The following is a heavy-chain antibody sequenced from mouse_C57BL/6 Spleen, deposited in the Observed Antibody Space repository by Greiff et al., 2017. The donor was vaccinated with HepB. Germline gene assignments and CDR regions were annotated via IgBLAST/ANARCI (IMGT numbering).Heavy chain of an antibody. D-gene: IGHD1-1*01. J-gene: IGHJ1*03. V-gene: IGHV5-17*01. CDR2: ISSGSSTI. Sequence: EVQLVESGGGLVKPGGSLKLSCAASGFTFSDYGMHWVRQAPEKGLEWVAYISSGSSTIYYADTVKGRFTISRDNAKKTLFLQMTRLRSEDTARYYCARHHYGSSHWYFDVWGTGTTVTVSS. CDR3: ARHHYGSSHWYFDV. CDR1: GFTFSDYG.